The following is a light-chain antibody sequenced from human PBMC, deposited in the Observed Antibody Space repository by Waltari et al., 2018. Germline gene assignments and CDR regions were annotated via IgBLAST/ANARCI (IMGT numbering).Light chain of an antibody. CDR3: QSYDNSLTVL. Sequence: QSVLTQPPSVSGAPGQRVTISCTGSSSNIGAGYVVHWYQQLPGRAPKLLIYGNTNRPSGVPDRFSGSKSGTSASLAITGLQAEDEADYYCQSYDNSLTVLFGGGTKLTVL. J-gene: IGLJ2*01. V-gene: IGLV1-40*01. CDR2: GNT. CDR1: SSNIGAGYV.